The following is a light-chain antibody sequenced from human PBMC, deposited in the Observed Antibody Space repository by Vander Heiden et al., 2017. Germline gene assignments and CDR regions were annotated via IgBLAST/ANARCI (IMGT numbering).Light chain of an antibody. CDR2: KVS. J-gene: IGKJ1*01. Sequence: VVPNQSPLPLPVPLGHPPCIRGRSSQSLVCSNGNTCSNLFQQRRGQSPRRLNSKVSNRKSGAPDRFGGSGSGTDNNLKNSRVEAEDVGVYYCMQGTHWPGTFGQGTKVEIK. CDR1: QSLVCSNGNTC. CDR3: MQGTHWPGT. V-gene: IGKV2-30*01.